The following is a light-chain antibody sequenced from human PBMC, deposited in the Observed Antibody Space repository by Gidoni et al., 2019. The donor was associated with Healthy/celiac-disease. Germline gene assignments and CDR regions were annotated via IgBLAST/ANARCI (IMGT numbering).Light chain of an antibody. CDR2: EVS. J-gene: IGLJ2*01. V-gene: IGLV2-8*01. CDR1: SSSVGGYNY. CDR3: SSYAGSDVV. Sequence: QSALTQPPSAAGSPGQSVTISCTGTSSSVGGYNYVSWYQQHPGKAPKLMIYEVSTRPSGVPDRFSGSKSGNTASLTVSGLQAEDEADYYCSSYAGSDVVFGGGTKLTVL.